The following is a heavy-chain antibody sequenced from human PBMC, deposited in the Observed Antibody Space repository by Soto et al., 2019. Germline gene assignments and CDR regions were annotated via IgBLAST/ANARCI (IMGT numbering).Heavy chain of an antibody. V-gene: IGHV3-23*01. J-gene: IGHJ4*02. CDR3: AKVIGGTSDY. Sequence: EVQLLESGGGLAQPGGSLRLSCAASGFTFSDNAMSWVRQAPGKGLEWVSAISGSGSSTYYADSVKGRFTISRDNSKNTLYLQMNSLRAEDTAEYYCAKVIGGTSDYWGQGTLVTVSS. D-gene: IGHD3-16*01. CDR1: GFTFSDNA. CDR2: ISGSGSST.